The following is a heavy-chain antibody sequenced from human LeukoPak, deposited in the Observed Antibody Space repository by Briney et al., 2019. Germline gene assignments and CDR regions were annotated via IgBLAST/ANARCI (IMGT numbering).Heavy chain of an antibody. CDR2: INPSGGST. CDR3: ARVERGYDFWSGYYDNWYFDL. D-gene: IGHD3-3*01. V-gene: IGHV1-46*01. Sequence: GASVKVSCKASGHTFTDHFMHWVRQAPGQGLEWMGIINPSGGSTSYAQKFQGRVTMTRDTSTSTVYMELSSLRSEDTAVYYCARVERGYDFWSGYYDNWYFDLWGRGTLVTVSS. J-gene: IGHJ2*01. CDR1: GHTFTDHF.